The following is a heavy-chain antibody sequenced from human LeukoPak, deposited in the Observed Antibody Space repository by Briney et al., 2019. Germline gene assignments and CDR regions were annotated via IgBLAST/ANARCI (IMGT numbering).Heavy chain of an antibody. Sequence: SETLSLTCAVYGGSFSGYYWSWIRQPPGKGLEWIGEVNHSGSTNYNPSLKSRVTISVDTSKNQFSLKLSSVTAADTAVYYCARRNERRAPGAFDIWGQGTMVTVSS. CDR2: VNHSGST. CDR1: GGSFSGYY. V-gene: IGHV4-34*01. CDR3: ARRNERRAPGAFDI. D-gene: IGHD1-1*01. J-gene: IGHJ3*02.